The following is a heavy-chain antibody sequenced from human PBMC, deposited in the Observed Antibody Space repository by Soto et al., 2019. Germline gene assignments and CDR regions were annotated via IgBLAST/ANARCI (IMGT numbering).Heavy chain of an antibody. CDR1: EGSIISYY. V-gene: IGHV4-59*08. Sequence: SHTSSVAEGSIISYYWRLIRQPPGKGLEWIGYIYYSGSTNYNPSLKSRVTISIDTSKNQFSLRLSSVTAADTAVYYCARQPNTSVASFFAYWGQGTPVTVSS. D-gene: IGHD6-19*01. CDR2: IYYSGST. CDR3: ARQPNTSVASFFAY. J-gene: IGHJ4*02.